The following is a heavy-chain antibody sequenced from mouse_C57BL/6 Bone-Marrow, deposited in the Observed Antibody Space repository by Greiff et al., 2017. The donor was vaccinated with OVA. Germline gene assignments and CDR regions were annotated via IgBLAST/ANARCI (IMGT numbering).Heavy chain of an antibody. CDR2: ISNLAYSI. CDR3: ARHGSNYPLAYWYFDV. Sequence: EVMLVESGGGLVQPGGSLKLSCAASGFTFSDYGMAWVRQAPRKGPEWVAFISNLAYSIYYADTVTGRFTISRENAKNTLYLEMSSLRSKYTAMYYCARHGSNYPLAYWYFDVWGTGTTVTVSS. D-gene: IGHD2-5*01. CDR1: GFTFSDYG. V-gene: IGHV5-15*01. J-gene: IGHJ1*03.